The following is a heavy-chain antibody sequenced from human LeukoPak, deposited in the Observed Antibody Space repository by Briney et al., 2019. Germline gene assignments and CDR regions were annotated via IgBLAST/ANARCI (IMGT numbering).Heavy chain of an antibody. CDR2: ISTSGGST. Sequence: GGSLRLSCAASGFTFSSYAMSWVRQAPGKGLEWVSGISTSGGSTYYTDSVKGRFAISRDNSKKTLYLQMNSLRAEDTAVYYCAKDPFVFESGSYLIDYWGQGTLVTVSS. D-gene: IGHD1-26*01. CDR3: AKDPFVFESGSYLIDY. V-gene: IGHV3-23*01. CDR1: GFTFSSYA. J-gene: IGHJ4*02.